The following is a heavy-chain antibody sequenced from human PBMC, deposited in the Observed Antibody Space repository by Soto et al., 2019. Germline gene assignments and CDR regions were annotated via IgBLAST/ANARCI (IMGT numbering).Heavy chain of an antibody. J-gene: IGHJ4*02. CDR2: IIPILGLA. CDR1: GGTFSIYT. D-gene: IGHD3-22*01. CDR3: ASRYDSSDY. Sequence: QVQLVQYGAEVKKPRSSVKVSCKASGGTFSIYTISWVRQAPGQGLEWMGRIIPILGLANYAQKFQGRVTITADKSTSTAYRELSSLRSEDTAVYYCASRYDSSDYWGQGTLVTVSS. V-gene: IGHV1-69*02.